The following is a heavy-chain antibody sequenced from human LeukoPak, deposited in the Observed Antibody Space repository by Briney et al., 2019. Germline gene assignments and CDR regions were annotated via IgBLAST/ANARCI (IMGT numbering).Heavy chain of an antibody. CDR2: ISGDGGST. CDR1: GFTFDDYA. Sequence: PGGSLRLSCAASGFTFDDYAMHWVRQAPGKGLEWVSLISGDGGSTYYADSVKGRFTISRDNAKNSLYLQMNSLRAEDTAVYYCATSLQVVVDYWGQGTLVTVSS. CDR3: ATSLQVVVDY. D-gene: IGHD6-6*01. J-gene: IGHJ4*02. V-gene: IGHV3-43*02.